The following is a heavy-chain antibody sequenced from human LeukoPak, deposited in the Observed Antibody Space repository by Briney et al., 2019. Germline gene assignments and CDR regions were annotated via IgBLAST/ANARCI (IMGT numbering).Heavy chain of an antibody. CDR2: ISGSGGST. CDR3: AKDLWGYTSHSTSYYFDY. J-gene: IGHJ4*02. CDR1: GFTFTNYV. V-gene: IGHV3-23*01. Sequence: GESLRLSCAASGFTFTNYVMNWVRQAPGKGLEWVSAISGSGGSTYYADSVKGRFTISRDNSKNTLYLQMNSLRAEDTAVYYCAKDLWGYTSHSTSYYFDYWGQGTLVTVSS. D-gene: IGHD6-13*01.